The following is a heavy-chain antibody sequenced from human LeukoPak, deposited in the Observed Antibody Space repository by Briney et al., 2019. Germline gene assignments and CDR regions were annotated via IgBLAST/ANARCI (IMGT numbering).Heavy chain of an antibody. CDR2: IRSKAYGGTT. CDR1: GFTFGDYA. V-gene: IGHV3-49*04. J-gene: IGHJ6*03. D-gene: IGHD3-10*01. CDR3: TRFMVRGAIIYMDV. Sequence: QSGGSLRLSCTASGFTFGDYAMSWVRQAPGKGLEWVGFIRSKAYGGTTEYAASVKGRFTMSRDDSKSIAYLQMNSLKTEDTAVYYCTRFMVRGAIIYMDVWGKGTTVTVSS.